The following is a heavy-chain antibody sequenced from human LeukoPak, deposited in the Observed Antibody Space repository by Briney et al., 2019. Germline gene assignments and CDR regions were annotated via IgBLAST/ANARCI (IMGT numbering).Heavy chain of an antibody. V-gene: IGHV3-23*01. D-gene: IGHD3-22*01. Sequence: GGSLRLSCAASGFTFSAYAMTRFRQAPGKGLEWVSVISGSGDSTYYADSVKGRFTVSRDNSKNTLYLQMNSLRAEDTAVYYCATDPGTMIVVPWGQGTLVTVSS. J-gene: IGHJ4*02. CDR1: GFTFSAYA. CDR3: ATDPGTMIVVP. CDR2: ISGSGDST.